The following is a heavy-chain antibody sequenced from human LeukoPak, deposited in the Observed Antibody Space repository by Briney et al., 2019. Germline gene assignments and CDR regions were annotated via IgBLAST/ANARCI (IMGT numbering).Heavy chain of an antibody. J-gene: IGHJ3*02. Sequence: GASVKVSCKASGYTFTGYYMHWVRQAPEQGLEWMGWINPNSGGTNYAQKFQGRVTMTRDTSISTAYMELSRLRSDDTAVYYCARSPYYYDSSGYYYGAFDIWGQGTMVTVSS. CDR2: INPNSGGT. CDR3: ARSPYYYDSSGYYYGAFDI. CDR1: GYTFTGYY. V-gene: IGHV1-2*02. D-gene: IGHD3-22*01.